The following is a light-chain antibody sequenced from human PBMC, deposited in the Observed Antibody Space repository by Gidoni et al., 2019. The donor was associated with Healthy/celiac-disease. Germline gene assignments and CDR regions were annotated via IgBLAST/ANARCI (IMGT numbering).Light chain of an antibody. Sequence: DIQMTQSPSSLSASVGDRVTITCQASQDISNYLNWYQQKPGKAPKLLIYDASNLETGVPSRFSGSGSGTDITFTISSLQPEDIATYYCQQYDNLLFTFXPXTKVDIK. V-gene: IGKV1-33*01. CDR1: QDISNY. CDR2: DAS. CDR3: QQYDNLLFT. J-gene: IGKJ3*01.